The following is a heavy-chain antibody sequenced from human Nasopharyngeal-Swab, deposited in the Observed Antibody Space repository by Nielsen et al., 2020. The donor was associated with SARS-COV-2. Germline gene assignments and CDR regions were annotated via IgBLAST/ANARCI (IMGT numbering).Heavy chain of an antibody. CDR1: GFTFSSYW. J-gene: IGHJ6*02. CDR2: IKQDGSEK. V-gene: IGHV3-7*01. CDR3: ARVGTGYGMDV. D-gene: IGHD6-13*01. Sequence: GESLKISCAASGFTFSSYWMSWVRQAPGKGLEWVANIKQDGSEKYYVDSMKGRFTISRDNAKNSLYLQMNSLRAEDTAVYYCARVGTGYGMDVWGQGTTVTVSS.